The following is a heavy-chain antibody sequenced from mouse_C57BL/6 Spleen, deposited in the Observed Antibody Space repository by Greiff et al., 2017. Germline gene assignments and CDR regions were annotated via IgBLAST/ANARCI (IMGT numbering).Heavy chain of an antibody. Sequence: EVKLQESGGGLVQPGGSLSLSCAASGFTFTDYYMSWVRQPPGKALEWLGFIRNKANGYTTEYSASVKGRFTISRDNSQSILYLQMNALRAEDSATYYCARYITGAVDYWGQGTTLTVSS. CDR3: ARYITGAVDY. J-gene: IGHJ2*01. D-gene: IGHD4-1*01. CDR1: GFTFTDYY. V-gene: IGHV7-3*01. CDR2: IRNKANGYTT.